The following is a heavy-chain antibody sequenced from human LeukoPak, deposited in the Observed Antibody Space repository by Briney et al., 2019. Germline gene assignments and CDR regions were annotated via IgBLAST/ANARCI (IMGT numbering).Heavy chain of an antibody. CDR1: GYTFSDYF. CDR3: ARDRSSGRDFDH. D-gene: IGHD6-25*01. Sequence: ASVKVSCKASGYTFSDYFIHWVRQAPGQELEWMGWINPNNGGTKYAQKFQDRVNMIRDASISTTYMELSSLRSDDTAIYYCARDRSSGRDFDHWGQGNLVPVS. J-gene: IGHJ4*02. V-gene: IGHV1-2*02. CDR2: INPNNGGT.